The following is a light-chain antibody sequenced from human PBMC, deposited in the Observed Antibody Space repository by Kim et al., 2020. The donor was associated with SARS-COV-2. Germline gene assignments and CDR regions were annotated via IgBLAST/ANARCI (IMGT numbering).Light chain of an antibody. J-gene: IGLJ1*01. Sequence: SYELTQPPSVSVSPGQTASITCSGDKLGDKYACWYQQKPGQSPVLVIYQDSKWPSGIPERFSGSNSGNTATLTISGTQAMDEAYYYCQAWDSSTGVFGTG. CDR3: QAWDSSTGV. V-gene: IGLV3-1*01. CDR2: QDS. CDR1: KLGDKY.